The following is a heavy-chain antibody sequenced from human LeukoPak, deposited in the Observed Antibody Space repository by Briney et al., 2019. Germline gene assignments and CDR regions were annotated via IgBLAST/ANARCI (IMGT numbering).Heavy chain of an antibody. Sequence: SETLSLTCAVSGGSISSGGYSWSWIRQPPGEGLEWIGYIYYSGSTNYNPSLKSRVTISIDTSKNQFSLKLSSVTAADTAVYYCAKSSGSYYNVDFDYWGLGTLVTVSS. CDR3: AKSSGSYYNVDFDY. CDR2: IYYSGST. D-gene: IGHD3-10*01. CDR1: GGSISSGGYS. V-gene: IGHV4-61*08. J-gene: IGHJ4*02.